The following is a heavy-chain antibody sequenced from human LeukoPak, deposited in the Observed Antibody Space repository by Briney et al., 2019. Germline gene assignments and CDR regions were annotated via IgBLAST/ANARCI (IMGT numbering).Heavy chain of an antibody. D-gene: IGHD5-18*01. CDR2: IHPSGGST. Sequence: ASVKVSCKASGYTFTSYYMHWVRQAPGQGLEWMRVIHPSGGSTSYAQKFQGRVTMTTDTSTSTVYVELSSLRSDDTAVYYCARASLDAAMVYWYFDLWGRGTLVTVSS. CDR3: ARASLDAAMVYWYFDL. V-gene: IGHV1-46*01. J-gene: IGHJ2*01. CDR1: GYTFTSYY.